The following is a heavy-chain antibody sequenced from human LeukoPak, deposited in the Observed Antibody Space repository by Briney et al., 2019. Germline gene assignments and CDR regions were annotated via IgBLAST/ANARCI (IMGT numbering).Heavy chain of an antibody. V-gene: IGHV4-39*07. CDR1: GGSISSYY. Sequence: SETLSLTCTVSGGSISSYYWGWIRQPPGKGLEWIGSIYYSGSTYYNPSLKSRVTISVDTSKNQFSLKLSSVTAADTAVYYCARGGGDYGGYYFDYWGQGTLVTVSS. D-gene: IGHD4-17*01. CDR3: ARGGGDYGGYYFDY. J-gene: IGHJ4*02. CDR2: IYYSGST.